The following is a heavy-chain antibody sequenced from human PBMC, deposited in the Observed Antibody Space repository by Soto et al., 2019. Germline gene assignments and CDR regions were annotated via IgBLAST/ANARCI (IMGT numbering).Heavy chain of an antibody. CDR1: GYTFTNYG. Sequence: QVQLVQSGAEVKKPGASVKVSCKASGYTFTNYGISWVRQAPGQGLEWMGWISAYNANTNYAQKLQGRVTMTTDTSTSTAYMELRSLRSDDTAVYYCARGEQWLSPFPHDYYGMDVWGQGTTVTVSS. D-gene: IGHD6-19*01. V-gene: IGHV1-18*01. J-gene: IGHJ6*02. CDR3: ARGEQWLSPFPHDYYGMDV. CDR2: ISAYNANT.